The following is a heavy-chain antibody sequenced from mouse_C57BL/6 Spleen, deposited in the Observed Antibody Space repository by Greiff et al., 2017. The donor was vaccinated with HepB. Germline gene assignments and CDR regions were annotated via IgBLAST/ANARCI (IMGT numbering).Heavy chain of an antibody. CDR2: IDPENGDT. V-gene: IGHV14-4*01. CDR1: GFNIKDDY. J-gene: IGHJ2*01. CDR3: TGPGDY. Sequence: EVHLVESGAELVRPGASVKLSCTASGFNIKDDYMHWVKQRPEQGLEWIGWIDPENGDTEYASKFQGKATITADTSSNTAYLQLSSLTSEDTAVYYCTGPGDYWGQGTTLTVSS.